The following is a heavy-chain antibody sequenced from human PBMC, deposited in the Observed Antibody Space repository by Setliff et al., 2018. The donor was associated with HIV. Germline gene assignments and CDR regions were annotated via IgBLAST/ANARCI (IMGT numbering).Heavy chain of an antibody. CDR3: ARVADTTRGTFDY. V-gene: IGHV3-11*03. CDR1: GFMFSDYY. CDR2: ISSSSSYT. Sequence: GGSLRLSCAASGFMFSDYYMSWIRQAPGKGLEWVSYISSSSSYTNYADSVKGRSTISRDNAKKSLYLRMNSLRAEDTAVYYCARVADTTRGTFDYWGQGTLVTVSS. D-gene: IGHD2-15*01. J-gene: IGHJ4*02.